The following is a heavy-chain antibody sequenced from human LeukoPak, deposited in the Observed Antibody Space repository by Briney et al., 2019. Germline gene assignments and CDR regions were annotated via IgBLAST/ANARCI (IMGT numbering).Heavy chain of an antibody. V-gene: IGHV4-61*02. J-gene: IGHJ4*02. CDR1: GGSISSGSYY. CDR2: IYTSGST. CDR3: ARELADYDFWSGYDY. Sequence: SQTLSLTCTVSGGSISSGSYYWSWIRQPAGKGLEWIGRIYTSGSTNYNPSLKSRVTISVDTSKSQFSLKLSSVTAADTAVYYCARELADYDFWSGYDYWGQGTLVTVSS. D-gene: IGHD3-3*01.